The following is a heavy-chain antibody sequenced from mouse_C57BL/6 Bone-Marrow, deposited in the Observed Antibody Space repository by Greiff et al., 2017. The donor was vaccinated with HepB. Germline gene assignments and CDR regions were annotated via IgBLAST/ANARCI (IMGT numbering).Heavy chain of an antibody. Sequence: EVKLQESGGGLVQPKGSLKLSCAASGFTFNTYAMHWVRQAPGKGFEWVARIRSKSSNYATYYADSVKDRFTISRDDSQSMLHLQMNNLKTEDTAMYYCVRAHYGSSYFDYWGQGTTLTVSS. CDR3: VRAHYGSSYFDY. D-gene: IGHD1-1*01. V-gene: IGHV10-3*01. CDR2: IRSKSSNYAT. J-gene: IGHJ2*01. CDR1: GFTFNTYA.